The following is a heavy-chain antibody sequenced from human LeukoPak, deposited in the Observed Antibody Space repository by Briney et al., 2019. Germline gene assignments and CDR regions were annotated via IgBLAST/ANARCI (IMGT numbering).Heavy chain of an antibody. CDR2: INHSGST. D-gene: IGHD2-15*01. Sequence: SETLSLTCAVYGGSFSGNYWSWIRQPPGKGLEWIGEINHSGSTNYNPSLKSRVTISVDTSKNQFSLKLSSVTAADTAVYYCARAGEGYGYNWFDPWGQGTLVTVSS. J-gene: IGHJ5*02. CDR3: ARAGEGYGYNWFDP. CDR1: GGSFSGNY. V-gene: IGHV4-34*01.